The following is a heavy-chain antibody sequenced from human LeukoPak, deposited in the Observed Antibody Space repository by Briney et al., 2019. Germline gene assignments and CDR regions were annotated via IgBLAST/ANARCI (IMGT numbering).Heavy chain of an antibody. Sequence: SQTLSLTCAISGGSVSSNSAAWNWNSQSQSRGLVGLGKTYYRSKWYNAFAVSVKGRITITADTSKNQFALPLNSVSPEDTAVYYCARSTSGVGDWGQGTLVTVSS. D-gene: IGHD3-10*01. V-gene: IGHV6-1*01. CDR1: GGSVSSNSAA. CDR2: TYYRSKWYN. J-gene: IGHJ4*02. CDR3: ARSTSGVGD.